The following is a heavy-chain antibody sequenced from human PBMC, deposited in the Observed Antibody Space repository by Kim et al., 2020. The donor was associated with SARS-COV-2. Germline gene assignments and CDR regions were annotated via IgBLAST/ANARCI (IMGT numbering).Heavy chain of an antibody. D-gene: IGHD2-21*01. V-gene: IGHV3-30*18. CDR1: GFTFSSYG. CDR2: ISYDGSNK. J-gene: IGHJ6*02. Sequence: GGSLRLSCAASGFTFSSYGMHWVRQAPGKGLEWVAVISYDGSNKYYADSVKGRFTISRDNSKNTLYLQMNSLRAEDTAVYYCAKGVLWWPPYGMDVWGQG. CDR3: AKGVLWWPPYGMDV.